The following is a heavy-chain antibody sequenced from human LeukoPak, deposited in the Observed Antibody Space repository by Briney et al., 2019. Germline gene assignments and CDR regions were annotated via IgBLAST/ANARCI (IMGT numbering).Heavy chain of an antibody. CDR2: LYYSGST. CDR3: ARSAIDAFDI. Sequence: SETLSLTCTVSGGSISNYYWSWIRQPPGKGLECIGYLYYSGSTNYNPPLKSRVTISVDTSKNQFPLKLSSVTAADTAVYYCARSAIDAFDIWGQGTMVTVSS. D-gene: IGHD6-25*01. V-gene: IGHV4-59*08. CDR1: GGSISNYY. J-gene: IGHJ3*02.